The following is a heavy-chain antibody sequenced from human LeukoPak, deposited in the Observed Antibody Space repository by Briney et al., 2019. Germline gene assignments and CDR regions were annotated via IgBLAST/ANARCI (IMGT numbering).Heavy chain of an antibody. CDR3: ASGPTYDYVRVILY. J-gene: IGHJ4*02. CDR2: ISGSGGST. Sequence: PGGSLRLSCAASGFTFSSYAMSWVRQAPGKGLEWVSAISGSGGSTYYADSVKGRFTISRDNSKNTVYLRMDSLRPEDTAVYYCASGPTYDYVRVILYWGQGTLVTVSS. CDR1: GFTFSSYA. V-gene: IGHV3-23*01. D-gene: IGHD3-16*01.